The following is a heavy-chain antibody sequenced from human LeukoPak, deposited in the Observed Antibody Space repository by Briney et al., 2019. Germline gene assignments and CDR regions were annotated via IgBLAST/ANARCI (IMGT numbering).Heavy chain of an antibody. Sequence: PSETLSLTCAVYGGSFSSYYWSWIRQPPGKGLEWIGYIYYSGSTNYNPSLKSRVTISVDTSKNQFSLKLSSVTAADTAVYYCARQSSGWYSGEAFDYWGQGTLVTVSS. V-gene: IGHV4-59*08. CDR2: IYYSGST. CDR1: GGSFSSYY. J-gene: IGHJ4*02. CDR3: ARQSSGWYSGEAFDY. D-gene: IGHD6-19*01.